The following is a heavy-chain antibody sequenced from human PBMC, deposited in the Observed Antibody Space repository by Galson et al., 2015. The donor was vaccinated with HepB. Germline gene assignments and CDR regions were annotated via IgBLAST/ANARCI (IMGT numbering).Heavy chain of an antibody. CDR2: IYTGGDT. Sequence: SLRLSCAVSGFTVRSHYMTWVRQAPGKGLECVSVIYTGGDTTYADSVTGRFTLSRDNSKNTVYLQMNSLRGDDTAVYYCATSTKWSGYFDNWGRGTLVTVSS. V-gene: IGHV3-53*01. CDR3: ATSTKWSGYFDN. CDR1: GFTVRSHY. J-gene: IGHJ4*02. D-gene: IGHD2-15*01.